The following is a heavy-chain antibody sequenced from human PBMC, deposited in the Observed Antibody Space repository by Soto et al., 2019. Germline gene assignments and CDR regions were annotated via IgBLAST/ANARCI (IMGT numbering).Heavy chain of an antibody. Sequence: EVQLVESGGGLVKPGGSLRLSCAASGFSFRSYSMNWVRQAPGKGLEWVSFISSSSSYINYADSVKGRFTISRDNAKNSRFLQMNSRRDEDTAVYYCARVGTYYGSGSPYYSDYWGQGTLVSVSS. D-gene: IGHD3-10*01. CDR3: ARVGTYYGSGSPYYSDY. CDR1: GFSFRSYS. CDR2: ISSSSSYI. V-gene: IGHV3-21*01. J-gene: IGHJ4*02.